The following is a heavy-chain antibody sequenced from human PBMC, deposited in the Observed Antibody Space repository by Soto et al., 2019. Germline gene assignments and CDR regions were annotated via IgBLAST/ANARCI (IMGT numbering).Heavy chain of an antibody. Sequence: QVQLVESGGGVVQPGRSLRLSCAASGFTFSSYGMHWVRQAPGKGLEWVAVISYDGSNKYYADSVKGRFTISRDNSKNTLYLQMNSLRAEDTAVYYCAKEGSGDYDFWSGYYTAPESDWFDPWGQGTLVTVSS. CDR1: GFTFSSYG. J-gene: IGHJ5*02. CDR3: AKEGSGDYDFWSGYYTAPESDWFDP. CDR2: ISYDGSNK. V-gene: IGHV3-30*18. D-gene: IGHD3-3*01.